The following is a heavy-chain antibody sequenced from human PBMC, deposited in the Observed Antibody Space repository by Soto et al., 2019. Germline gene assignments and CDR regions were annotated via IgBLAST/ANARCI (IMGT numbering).Heavy chain of an antibody. CDR1: GGSISSSHYY. Sequence: PSETLSLTCTVSGGSISSSHYYWGWIRQPPGKGPEWIGSIYYSGSTYYNPSLKSRVTISVDTSKNQFSLKLSSLTAADTAVYYCARLPGDILTGFYPDYWGQGTLVPVS. CDR2: IYYSGST. D-gene: IGHD3-9*01. CDR3: ARLPGDILTGFYPDY. V-gene: IGHV4-39*01. J-gene: IGHJ4*02.